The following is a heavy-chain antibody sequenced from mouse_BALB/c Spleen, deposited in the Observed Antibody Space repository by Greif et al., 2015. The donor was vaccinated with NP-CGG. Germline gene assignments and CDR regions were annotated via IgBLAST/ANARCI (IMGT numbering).Heavy chain of an antibody. D-gene: IGHD2-1*01. CDR2: IDPSDSET. J-gene: IGHJ2*01. V-gene: IGHV1-69*02. CDR1: GYTFTSYW. Sequence: QVQLQQSGAELVKPGAPVKLSCKASGYTFTSYWMNWVKQRPGRGLEWIGRIDPSDSETHYNQKFKDKATLTVDKSSSTAYIQLSSLTSEDSAVYYCASGGNYDYFGYWGQGTTPTVSS. CDR3: ASGGNYDYFGY.